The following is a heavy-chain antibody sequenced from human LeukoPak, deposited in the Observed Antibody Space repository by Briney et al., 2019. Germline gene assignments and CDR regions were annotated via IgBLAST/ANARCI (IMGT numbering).Heavy chain of an antibody. J-gene: IGHJ4*02. CDR3: ARVSGTAAGTFDY. D-gene: IGHD6-13*01. CDR2: IYYSGST. CDR1: GGASSSGGYY. Sequence: SETLSLTCTVSGGASSSGGYYWSWTCQPPVKDLECLGYIYYSGSTYYNPSLKSRVTISVDTSKNQFSLKLSSVTAADTAVYYCARVSGTAAGTFDYWGQGTLVTVSS. V-gene: IGHV4-31*03.